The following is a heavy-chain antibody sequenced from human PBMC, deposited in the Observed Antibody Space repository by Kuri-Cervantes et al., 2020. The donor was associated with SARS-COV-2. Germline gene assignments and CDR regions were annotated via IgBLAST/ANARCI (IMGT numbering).Heavy chain of an antibody. CDR1: GGSISSYY. D-gene: IGHD3-3*01. CDR2: IYHRGSS. CDR3: ARKGLWSGYLD. Sequence: GSLRLSCTVSGGSISSYYWGWIRQPPGKGLEWIGIIYHRGSSYYNPSLRSRVTVSVDTSKNQFSLKLSSVTAADTAVYYCARKGLWSGYLDWGQGTLVTVSS. V-gene: IGHV4-39*07. J-gene: IGHJ4*02.